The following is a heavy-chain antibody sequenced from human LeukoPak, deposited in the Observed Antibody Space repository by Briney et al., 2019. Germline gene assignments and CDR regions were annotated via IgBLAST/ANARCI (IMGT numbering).Heavy chain of an antibody. D-gene: IGHD1-7*01. CDR3: ARVPYNWNYSWFDS. V-gene: IGHV4-39*01. CDR1: GGSISSSSYY. CDR2: IYYSGST. Sequence: SETLSLTCTVSGGSISSSSYYWGWIRQPPGKGLEWIGSIYYSGSTYYNPSLKSRVTISVDTSKNQFSLKLSSVTAADTAVYYCARVPYNWNYSWFDSWGQGTLVTVSS. J-gene: IGHJ5*01.